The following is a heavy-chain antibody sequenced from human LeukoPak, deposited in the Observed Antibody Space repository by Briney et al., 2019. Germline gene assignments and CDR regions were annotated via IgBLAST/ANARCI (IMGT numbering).Heavy chain of an antibody. Sequence: GASVKVSCKASGYTFTGYYMHWVRQAPGQGLEWMGWINPNSGGTNYAQKFQGRVTMTRDTSISTAYMELSRLRSDDTAVYYCARGYYDFWSGYYYYYMDVWGKGTTVTVSS. J-gene: IGHJ6*03. CDR3: ARGYYDFWSGYYYYYMDV. CDR1: GYTFTGYY. V-gene: IGHV1-2*02. D-gene: IGHD3-3*01. CDR2: INPNSGGT.